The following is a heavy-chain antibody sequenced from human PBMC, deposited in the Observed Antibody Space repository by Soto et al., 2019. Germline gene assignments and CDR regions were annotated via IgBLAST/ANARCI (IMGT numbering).Heavy chain of an antibody. D-gene: IGHD2-15*01. CDR2: IWYDGSNK. CDR1: GFTFSSYG. V-gene: IGHV3-33*01. CDR3: ASLVVVVAAPTRGDAFDI. Sequence: PGGSLRLSCAASGFTFSSYGMHWVRQAPGKGLEWVAVIWYDGSNKYYADSVKGRFTISRDNSKNTLYLQMNSLRAEDTAVYYCASLVVVVAAPTRGDAFDIWGQGTMVTVS. J-gene: IGHJ3*02.